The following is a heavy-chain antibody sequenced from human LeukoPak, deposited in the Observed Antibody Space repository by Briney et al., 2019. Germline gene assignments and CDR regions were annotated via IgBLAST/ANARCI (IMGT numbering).Heavy chain of an antibody. CDR1: GFTVSSNY. CDR2: MYSGGST. Sequence: PGGSLRLSCAASGFTVSSNYMSWVGQAPGKGVDGVSVMYSGGSTYYAASVNGRFTISRDNYKNTLYLQMTSMRAEDTAVYYCARGHFDWGSHAFDIWGQGTMVTVSS. V-gene: IGHV3-53*01. CDR3: ARGHFDWGSHAFDI. J-gene: IGHJ3*02. D-gene: IGHD3-9*01.